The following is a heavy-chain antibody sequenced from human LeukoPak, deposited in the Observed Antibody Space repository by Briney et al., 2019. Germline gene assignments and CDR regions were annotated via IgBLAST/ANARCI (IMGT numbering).Heavy chain of an antibody. V-gene: IGHV4-38-2*01. Sequence: SETLSLTCAVSGYSISSGYYWGWIRQPPGKGLEWIGSIYHSGSTYYNPSLKSRVTISVDTSKNQFSLKLSSVTAADTAVYYCARRWLQYFDYLGQGTLVTVSS. CDR1: GYSISSGYY. D-gene: IGHD5-24*01. CDR3: ARRWLQYFDY. CDR2: IYHSGST. J-gene: IGHJ4*02.